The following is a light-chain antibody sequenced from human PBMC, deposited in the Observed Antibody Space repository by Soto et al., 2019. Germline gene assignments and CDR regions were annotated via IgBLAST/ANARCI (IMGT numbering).Light chain of an antibody. CDR1: SSNIGAGHD. CDR3: QSYDSSLSAWV. Sequence: QSVLTQPPSVSGAPGQRVTISCTGSSSNIGAGHDVHWYQHLPGAAPKLLIYANNNRPSGVPDRFSGSKSGTSASLAITGLQAEDEADYYCQSYDSSLSAWVFGGGTKVTVL. CDR2: ANN. J-gene: IGLJ3*02. V-gene: IGLV1-40*01.